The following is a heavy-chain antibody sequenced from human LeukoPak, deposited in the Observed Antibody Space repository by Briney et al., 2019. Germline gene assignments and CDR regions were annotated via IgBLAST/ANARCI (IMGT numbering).Heavy chain of an antibody. CDR3: AKGVAAAGIRYYFDY. CDR2: ISWNSGSI. Sequence: GGSLRLSCAASGFTFDDYAMHWVRQAPGKGLEWVSGISWNSGSIGYADSVKGRFTISRDNAKNSLYLQMNSLRAEDTALYYCAKGVAAAGIRYYFDYWGQGTLVTVSS. CDR1: GFTFDDYA. J-gene: IGHJ4*02. V-gene: IGHV3-9*01. D-gene: IGHD6-13*01.